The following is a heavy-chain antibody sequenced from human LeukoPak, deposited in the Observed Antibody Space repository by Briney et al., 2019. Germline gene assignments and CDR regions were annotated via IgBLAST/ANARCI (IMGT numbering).Heavy chain of an antibody. CDR2: IKQDGSEK. J-gene: IGHJ4*02. V-gene: IGHV3-7*01. CDR1: GLTFNSYW. D-gene: IGHD6-13*01. Sequence: GGSLRLSCAASGLTFNSYWMSWVRQAPGKGLEWVANIKQDGSEKFHVDSVKGRFTVSRDNAKNSLYLQMNSLRAEDTAVYYCARAPAHLAAAGGDFDYWGQGTLVTVSS. CDR3: ARAPAHLAAAGGDFDY.